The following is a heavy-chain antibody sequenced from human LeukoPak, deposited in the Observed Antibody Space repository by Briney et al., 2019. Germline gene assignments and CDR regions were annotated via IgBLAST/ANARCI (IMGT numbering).Heavy chain of an antibody. CDR2: ISSSSSYI. V-gene: IGHV3-21*01. Sequence: GGSLRLSCAASGFTFSSYSMNWVRQAPGKGLEWISSISSSSSYIYYADSVKGRFTISRDNAKNSLYLQMNSLRAEDTAVYYCARAPNGRLDYWGQGTLVTVSS. CDR3: ARAPNGRLDY. J-gene: IGHJ4*02. CDR1: GFTFSSYS. D-gene: IGHD2-8*01.